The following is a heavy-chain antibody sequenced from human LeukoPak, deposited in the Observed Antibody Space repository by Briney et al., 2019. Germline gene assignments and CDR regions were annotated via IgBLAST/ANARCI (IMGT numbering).Heavy chain of an antibody. Sequence: SQTLSLTCLVSGGSISRGGYHWSWIRQPPGKGLEWIGYFYYSGTTSYNPSIKSRVTISVDTSKKKFSLKLSSVTVADTAVYYCARLGYVYYPNWFDPWGQGTLVSVSS. D-gene: IGHD5-12*01. CDR1: GGSISRGGYH. J-gene: IGHJ5*02. V-gene: IGHV4-31*03. CDR3: ARLGYVYYPNWFDP. CDR2: FYYSGTT.